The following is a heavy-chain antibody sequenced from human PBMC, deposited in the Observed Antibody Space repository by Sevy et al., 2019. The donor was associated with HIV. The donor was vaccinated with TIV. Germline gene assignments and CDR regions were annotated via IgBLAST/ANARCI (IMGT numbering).Heavy chain of an antibody. CDR1: GYSFTSYW. CDR2: IYPGDSDT. CDR3: ARRGYSGYDRWYNWFDP. V-gene: IGHV5-51*01. D-gene: IGHD5-12*01. Sequence: GESLKISCKGSGYSFTSYWIGWVRQMPGKGLEWMGIIYPGDSDTRYCPSFQGQVTISADKSTSTAYLQGSSLKASDTAMYYCARRGYSGYDRWYNWFDPWGQGTLVTVSS. J-gene: IGHJ5*02.